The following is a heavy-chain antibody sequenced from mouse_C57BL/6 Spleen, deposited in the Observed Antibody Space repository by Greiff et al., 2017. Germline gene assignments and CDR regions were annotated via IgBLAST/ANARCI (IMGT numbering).Heavy chain of an antibody. CDR1: GYTFTSYW. J-gene: IGHJ2*01. V-gene: IGHV1-52*01. D-gene: IGHD2-1*01. CDR2: IDPSDSET. CDR3: ARGGNYGVD. Sequence: QVQLQQSGAELVRPGSSVKLSCKASGYTFTSYWMHWVKQRPIQGLEWIGNIDPSDSETHYNQKFKDKATLTVDKSSSTAYMQLSSLTSEDSAVYYCARGGNYGVDWGQGTTLTVSS.